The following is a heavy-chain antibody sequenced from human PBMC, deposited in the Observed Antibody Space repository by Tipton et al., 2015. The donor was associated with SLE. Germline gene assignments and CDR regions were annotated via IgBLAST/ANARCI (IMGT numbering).Heavy chain of an antibody. CDR3: ATNTDYYGSGSYRPYWYFDL. J-gene: IGHJ2*01. V-gene: IGHV3-30*02. CDR1: GFTFSSYG. D-gene: IGHD3-10*01. Sequence: GSLRLSCAASGFTFSSYGMHWVRQAPGKGLEWVALIWYDGSDKFYADSVKGRFTISRDNSKNMLYLQMNSLRVEDTAVYYCATNTDYYGSGSYRPYWYFDLWGRGTLVTVSS. CDR2: IWYDGSDK.